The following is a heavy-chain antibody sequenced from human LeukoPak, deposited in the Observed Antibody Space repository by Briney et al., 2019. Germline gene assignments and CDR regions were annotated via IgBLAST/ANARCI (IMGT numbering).Heavy chain of an antibody. V-gene: IGHV3-7*01. CDR1: GFTFSSYW. CDR3: ARSETRYDILTGATDY. CDR2: IKQDGSEK. J-gene: IGHJ4*02. D-gene: IGHD3-9*01. Sequence: GGSLRLSCAASGFTFSSYWMSWVRQAPGKGLEWVANIKQDGSEKYYVDSVKGRFTISRDNAKNSLYLQMDSLRAEDTAVYYCARSETRYDILTGATDYWGQGTLVTVSS.